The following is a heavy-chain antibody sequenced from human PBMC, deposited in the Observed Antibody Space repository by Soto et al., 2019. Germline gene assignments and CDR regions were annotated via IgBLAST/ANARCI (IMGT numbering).Heavy chain of an antibody. J-gene: IGHJ4*02. Sequence: QVQLVESGGGLVKPGGSLRLACAASGFSFGDSYMSWVRQAPGKGLEWLSYISGGSSYTNYADSVKGRFTISRDNAKRSLYLEMNSLRVDDTAVYYCAKTIVAASGYYFDHLGQGNLVTVSS. V-gene: IGHV3-11*06. D-gene: IGHD2-21*01. CDR1: GFSFGDSY. CDR3: AKTIVAASGYYFDH. CDR2: ISGGSSYT.